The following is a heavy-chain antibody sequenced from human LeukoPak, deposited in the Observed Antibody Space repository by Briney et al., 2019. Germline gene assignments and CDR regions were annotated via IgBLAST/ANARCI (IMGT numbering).Heavy chain of an antibody. Sequence: PGGSLRLSCAASGFTLSRCAMTWVRQAPGKGLEWVSAISASGGSTDYADSGKGRFTISRDNSKNTLYLQMNSLRAEDTGVYYCAKVMEQRLYFYYYDMDVWGQGTMVIVSS. CDR1: GFTLSRCA. J-gene: IGHJ6*02. CDR2: ISASGGST. V-gene: IGHV3-23*01. D-gene: IGHD1-26*01. CDR3: AKVMEQRLYFYYYDMDV.